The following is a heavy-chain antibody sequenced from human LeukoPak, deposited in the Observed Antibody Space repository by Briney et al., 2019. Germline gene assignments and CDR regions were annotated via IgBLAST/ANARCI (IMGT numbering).Heavy chain of an antibody. CDR1: GGSISSSSYY. CDR3: ARRVLSPSLAFFDH. Sequence: SETLSLTCTVSGGSISSSSYYWGWIRQPPGKGLEWIGSIYYSGSTYYNPSLKSRVTISVDTSKNQFSLKLSSVTAADTAVYYCARRVLSPSLAFFDHWGQGTLVTVSS. D-gene: IGHD3-16*01. V-gene: IGHV4-39*07. J-gene: IGHJ4*02. CDR2: IYYSGST.